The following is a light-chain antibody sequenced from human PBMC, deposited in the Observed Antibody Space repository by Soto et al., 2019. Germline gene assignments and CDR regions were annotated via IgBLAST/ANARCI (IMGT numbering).Light chain of an antibody. V-gene: IGKV3-11*01. J-gene: IGKJ5*01. Sequence: EIVLTQSPDTLSLSPGESATLSCRASQSVSSYLAWYQQKPGQAPRLLIYDASNRATGIPARFSGSGSGTDFTLTISSLEPEDFAVYYCQQYNNWPPITFGQGTRLEIK. CDR3: QQYNNWPPIT. CDR2: DAS. CDR1: QSVSSY.